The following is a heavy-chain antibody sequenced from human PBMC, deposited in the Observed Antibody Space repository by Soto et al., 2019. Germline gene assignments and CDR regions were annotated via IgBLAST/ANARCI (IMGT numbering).Heavy chain of an antibody. Sequence: SVKVSCKASGGTFSSYAISRVRQAPGQGLEWMGGIIPIFGTANYAQKFQGRVTITADESTSTAYMELSSLRSEDTAVYYCARAPGSSSSWPRSRYYYYGMDVWGQGTTVTVSS. CDR2: IIPIFGTA. CDR3: ARAPGSSSSWPRSRYYYYGMDV. CDR1: GGTFSSYA. V-gene: IGHV1-69*13. J-gene: IGHJ6*02. D-gene: IGHD6-13*01.